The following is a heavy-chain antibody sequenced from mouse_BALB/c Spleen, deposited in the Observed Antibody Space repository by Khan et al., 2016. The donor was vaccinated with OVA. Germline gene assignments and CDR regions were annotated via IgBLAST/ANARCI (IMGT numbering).Heavy chain of an antibody. CDR2: ISYSGNT. V-gene: IGHV3-2*02. CDR1: GYSITSDYA. D-gene: IGHD1-1*01. CDR3: ARVYGGDFDY. J-gene: IGHJ2*02. Sequence: VQLQQSGPGLVKPSQSLSLTCTVTGYSITSDYAWNWIRQFPGNKLEWMGFISYSGNTKYNPSLKSRFSITRDTSKSQFFLQLNSVTTEDTATYSCARVYGGDFDYWGQGTSLTVSS.